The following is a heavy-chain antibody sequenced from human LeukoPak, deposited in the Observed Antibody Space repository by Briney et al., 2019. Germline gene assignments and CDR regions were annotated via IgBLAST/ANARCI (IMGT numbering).Heavy chain of an antibody. Sequence: VKVSCKASGYSFTTYDINWVRQASGQGLEWMGWVNTKSGKTGYAEQFQGRVIMTRDNSISTGYMELHSLTSAHTAVYSCVRVVPGPRNWFHSWGQGTQVTVSS. V-gene: IGHV1-8*01. D-gene: IGHD2-2*01. CDR1: GYSFTTYD. J-gene: IGHJ5*01. CDR2: VNTKSGKT. CDR3: VRVVPGPRNWFHS.